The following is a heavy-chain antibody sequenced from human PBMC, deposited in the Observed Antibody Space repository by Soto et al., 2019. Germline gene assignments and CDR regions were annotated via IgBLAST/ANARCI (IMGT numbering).Heavy chain of an antibody. Sequence: GGSLRLSCAASGFTVSSNYMSWVRQAPGKGLEWVSVIYKEGTTYYADSVKGRFTISRDNAKNSLYLQMNSLRAEDTAVYYCAREYDILNWFDPWGQGTLVTVSS. CDR3: AREYDILNWFDP. CDR1: GFTVSSNY. J-gene: IGHJ5*02. CDR2: IYKEGTT. D-gene: IGHD3-9*01. V-gene: IGHV3-53*01.